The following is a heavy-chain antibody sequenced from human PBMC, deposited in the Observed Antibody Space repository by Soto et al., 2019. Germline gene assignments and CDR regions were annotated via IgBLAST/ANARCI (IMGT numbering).Heavy chain of an antibody. CDR2: INAGNGNT. J-gene: IGHJ4*02. CDR3: ARGPSRATVSIGPDY. Sequence: ASVKVSCKASGYTFTSYAMHWVRQAPGQRLEWMGWINAGNGNTKYSQKFQGRVTITRDTSASTAYMELSSLRSEDTAVYYCARGPSRATVSIGPDYWGQGTLVTVSS. V-gene: IGHV1-3*01. D-gene: IGHD4-17*01. CDR1: GYTFTSYA.